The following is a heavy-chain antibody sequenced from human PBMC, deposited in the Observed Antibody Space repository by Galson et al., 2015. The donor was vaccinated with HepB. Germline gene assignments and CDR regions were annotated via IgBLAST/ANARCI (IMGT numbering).Heavy chain of an antibody. V-gene: IGHV3-30-3*01. CDR3: ARSLSYPWGMDV. D-gene: IGHD3-10*01. CDR2: ISYDGSNK. Sequence: SLRLSCAASGFTFSSYAMHWVRQAPGKGLEWVAVISYDGSNKYYADSVKGRFTISRDNSKNTLYLQMNSPRAGDTAVYYCARSLSYPWGMDVWGQGTTVTVSS. CDR1: GFTFSSYA. J-gene: IGHJ6*02.